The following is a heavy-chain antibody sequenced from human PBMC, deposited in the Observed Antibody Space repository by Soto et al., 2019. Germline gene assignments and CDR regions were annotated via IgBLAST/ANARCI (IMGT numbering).Heavy chain of an antibody. D-gene: IGHD1-26*01. Sequence: EVQLVESGGGLVKPGGSLRLSCAASGFTFSSYSMNWVRQAPGKGLEWVSSISSSSSYIYYADSVKGRFTISRDNAKNSLYLQMNSLRAEDTAVYYCARDRGQWELLPDAFDIWGQGTMVTVSS. V-gene: IGHV3-21*01. CDR2: ISSSSSYI. J-gene: IGHJ3*02. CDR1: GFTFSSYS. CDR3: ARDRGQWELLPDAFDI.